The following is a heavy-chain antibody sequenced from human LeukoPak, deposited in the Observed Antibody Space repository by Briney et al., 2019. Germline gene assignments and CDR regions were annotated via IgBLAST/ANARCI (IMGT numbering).Heavy chain of an antibody. J-gene: IGHJ4*02. CDR3: ASQHCTSTTCYAYFDY. Sequence: SETLFLTCGVYGGSFRSYYWNWIRQPPGKGLEWIGEINHSGSTNYNPSLKSRVTMSVDTSKKQFSLKLSSVTAADTAVYYCASQHCTSTTCYAYFDYRGQGTLVTVSS. D-gene: IGHD2-2*01. V-gene: IGHV4-34*01. CDR1: GGSFRSYY. CDR2: INHSGST.